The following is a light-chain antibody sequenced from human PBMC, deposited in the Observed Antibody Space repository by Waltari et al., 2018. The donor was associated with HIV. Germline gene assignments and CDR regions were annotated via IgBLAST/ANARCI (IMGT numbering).Light chain of an antibody. CDR3: CSYAGTYTYV. Sequence: QSALTQPRSVSGSPGQSVTISCTGTASDIGYFDYVSWYQQYPGKAPNVIIYEVFQRTSGVPDRFTAAKSGITDSLTISGLQDEDEADDYRCSYAGTYTYVFGSGTTVTVL. V-gene: IGLV2-11*01. J-gene: IGLJ1*01. CDR1: ASDIGYFDY. CDR2: EVF.